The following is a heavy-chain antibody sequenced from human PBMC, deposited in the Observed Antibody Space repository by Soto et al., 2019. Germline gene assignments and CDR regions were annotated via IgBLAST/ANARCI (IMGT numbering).Heavy chain of an antibody. V-gene: IGHV4-59*08. CDR2: IYYSGST. CDR1: GGSISSYY. D-gene: IGHD2-2*01. Sequence: PSETLSLTCTVSGGSISSYYWTWIRQPPGKGLEWIGYIYYSGSTNYNPSLKSRVTISVATSKTQFSLKLSSVTAADTAVYYCASPSLGYCSSTSCSNDAFDIWGQGTMVTVSS. J-gene: IGHJ3*02. CDR3: ASPSLGYCSSTSCSNDAFDI.